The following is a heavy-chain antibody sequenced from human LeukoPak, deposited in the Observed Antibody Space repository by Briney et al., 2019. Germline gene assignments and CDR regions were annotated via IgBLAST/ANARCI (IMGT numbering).Heavy chain of an antibody. V-gene: IGHV4-61*02. CDR3: ARVLAGYCSSTSCYMSYYYYYMDV. Sequence: SQTLSLTCTVSGGSISSGSYYWSWIRQPAGKGLEWIGRIYTSGSTNYNPSLKSRVTISVDTSKNQFSLKLSSVTAADTAVYYCARVLAGYCSSTSCYMSYYYYYMDVWGKGTTVTVS. CDR1: GGSISSGSYY. CDR2: IYTSGST. D-gene: IGHD2-2*02. J-gene: IGHJ6*03.